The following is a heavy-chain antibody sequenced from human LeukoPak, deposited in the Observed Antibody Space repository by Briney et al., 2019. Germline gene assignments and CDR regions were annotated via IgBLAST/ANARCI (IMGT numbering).Heavy chain of an antibody. CDR3: ARDRYSGTPTGY. V-gene: IGHV1-18*04. CDR2: ISAYNGNT. CDR1: GYTFTSYY. D-gene: IGHD1-26*01. Sequence: GASVKVSCKASGYTFTSYYMHWVRQAPGQGLEWMGWISAYNGNTNYAQKLQGRVTMTTDTSTSTAYMELRSLRSDDTAVYYCARDRYSGTPTGYWGQGTLVTVSS. J-gene: IGHJ4*02.